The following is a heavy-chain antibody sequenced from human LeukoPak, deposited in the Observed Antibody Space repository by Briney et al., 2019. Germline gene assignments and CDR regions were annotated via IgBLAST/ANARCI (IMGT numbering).Heavy chain of an antibody. CDR1: GFTFSSYA. CDR3: ARDDTSAHFFDY. Sequence: PGGSLRLSCAASGFTFSSYAMSWVRQAPGKGLEWVSAISGSGGSTYYADSVKGRFTISRDNAKNSLYLQMNTLRAEDTAVYYCARDDTSAHFFDYWGQGTLVTFST. D-gene: IGHD3-10*01. J-gene: IGHJ4*02. CDR2: ISGSGGST. V-gene: IGHV3-23*01.